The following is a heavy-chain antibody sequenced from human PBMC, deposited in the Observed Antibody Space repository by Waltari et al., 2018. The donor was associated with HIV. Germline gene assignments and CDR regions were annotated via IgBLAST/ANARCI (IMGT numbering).Heavy chain of an antibody. CDR1: GGSISSSNW. V-gene: IGHV4-4*02. CDR2: IYHSGST. D-gene: IGHD3-9*01. J-gene: IGHJ4*02. CDR3: ARVSSLTGYYKALDY. Sequence: QVQLQDSGPGLVKPSGTLSLTCVVSGGSISSSNWWSWVRQPPGKGLEWIGEIYHSGSTNYNPSRKSLVKISVDKSKDKFTLKLRSVTAADTAVYFCARVSSLTGYYKALDYWGQGTLVTVSS.